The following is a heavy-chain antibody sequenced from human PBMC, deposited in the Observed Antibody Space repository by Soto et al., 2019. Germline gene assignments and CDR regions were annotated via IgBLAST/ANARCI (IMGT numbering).Heavy chain of an antibody. J-gene: IGHJ6*02. CDR1: GGSISSSRCH. D-gene: IGHD2-2*01. CDR2: IKYSGST. CDR3: ARVYCSSTSCYGGIYYYYYYGMDV. Sequence: SETLSLTCTVSGGSISSSRCHWGWIRQPPGKGLEWIASIKYSGSTYYNPSLKSRVTISVDTSKNQFSLKLSSVTAADTAVYYCARVYCSSTSCYGGIYYYYYYGMDVWGQGTTVTVSS. V-gene: IGHV4-39*01.